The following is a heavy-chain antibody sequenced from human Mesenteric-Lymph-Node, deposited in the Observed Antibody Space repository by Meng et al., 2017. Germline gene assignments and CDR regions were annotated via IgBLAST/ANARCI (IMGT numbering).Heavy chain of an antibody. CDR3: ARVGQWLPIDY. CDR1: GGSISSSNW. Sequence: QLQLQEPCPGRVKPSGARSLTGAGSGGSISSSNWWSWARQPPGEGLEWIGEIYHSGSTNYNPSLKSRVTISVDKFKNQFSLNLSSVTAADTAVYYCARVGQWLPIDYWGQGTLVTVSS. D-gene: IGHD6-19*01. CDR2: IYHSGST. V-gene: IGHV4-4*02. J-gene: IGHJ4*02.